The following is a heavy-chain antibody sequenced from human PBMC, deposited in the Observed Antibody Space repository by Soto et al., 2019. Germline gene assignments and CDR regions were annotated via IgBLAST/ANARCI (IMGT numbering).Heavy chain of an antibody. CDR3: AKDLLGYYYYYGMDV. Sequence: GGSLRLSCAASGFTFSSYAMSWVRQAPGKGLEWVSAISGSGGSTYYADSVKGRFTISRDNSKNTLYLQMNSLRAEDTAVYYCAKDLLGYYYYYGMDVWGQGTTVTVSS. CDR2: ISGSGGST. V-gene: IGHV3-23*01. CDR1: GFTFSSYA. J-gene: IGHJ6*02.